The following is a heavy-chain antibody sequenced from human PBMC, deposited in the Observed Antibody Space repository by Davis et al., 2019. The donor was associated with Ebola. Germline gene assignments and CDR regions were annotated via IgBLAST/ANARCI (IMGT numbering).Heavy chain of an antibody. V-gene: IGHV1-2*06. CDR2: INPGTGGT. Sequence: AASVKVSCKTSGYTFNEYYIHWVRQAPGQGPEWMGRINPGTGGTDYAQKFQGRVTMTRDTSISTAYMELSRLTSDNTAVYYCARGLYGWYYFDYWGQGTLVTVSS. CDR1: GYTFNEYY. J-gene: IGHJ4*02. CDR3: ARGLYGWYYFDY. D-gene: IGHD6-19*01.